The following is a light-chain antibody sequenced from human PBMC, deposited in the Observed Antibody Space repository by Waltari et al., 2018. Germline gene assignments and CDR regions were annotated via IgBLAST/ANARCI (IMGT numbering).Light chain of an antibody. V-gene: IGLV3-1*01. Sequence: SFALTQAPSLSVSPGQTATIACPGDALGNKYVCWYQQKPGQSPVLVIFEDEKRPSGIPERFSASNSGNTALLTITGVQALDEAAYYCQTWDTNTVVFGGGTKLTVL. CDR1: ALGNKY. CDR2: EDE. CDR3: QTWDTNTVV. J-gene: IGLJ2*01.